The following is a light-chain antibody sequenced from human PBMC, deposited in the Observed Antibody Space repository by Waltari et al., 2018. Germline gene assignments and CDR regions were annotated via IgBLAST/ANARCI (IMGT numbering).Light chain of an antibody. Sequence: QVVLTQSPSASASLGASVKLTCTLSSGHSTYTIAWHHQQAEKGPRYLMKVNSDGSHSEGDGIPDRFSGFSSGAARYLTISSLQSDYEADYYCQTWGTSYVLYGGGTKLTVL. J-gene: IGLJ2*01. CDR3: QTWGTSYVL. CDR2: VNSDGSH. CDR1: SGHSTYT. V-gene: IGLV4-69*01.